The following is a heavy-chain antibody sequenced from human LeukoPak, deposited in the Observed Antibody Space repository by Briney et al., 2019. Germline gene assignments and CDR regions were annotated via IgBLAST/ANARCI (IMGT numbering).Heavy chain of an antibody. CDR3: AREWHHVFDY. CDR2: IYPRESP. J-gene: IGHJ4*02. CDR1: GGSISSYS. Sequence: SETLSLTCTVSGGSISSYSWSWMRQPAGKGLEWIGRIYPRESPNYNPSLKSRDIMSVDKSKNQFSLKLRSVTAADTAVYYCAREWHHVFDYWGQGNLVTVSS. D-gene: IGHD5-12*01. V-gene: IGHV4-4*07.